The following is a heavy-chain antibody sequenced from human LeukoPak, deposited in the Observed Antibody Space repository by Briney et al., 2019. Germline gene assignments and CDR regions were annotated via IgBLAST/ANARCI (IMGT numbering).Heavy chain of an antibody. J-gene: IGHJ4*02. CDR3: ARRNVVVVAAIWWAIDY. Sequence: SETLSLTCTVSGASITSSGYYWGRIRQPPGKGLEWIGTIYHSGSTYYNPSLKSRVTISVDTSKNQFSLKLSSVTAADTAVYYCARRNVVVVAAIWWAIDYWGQGTLVTVSS. CDR1: GASITSSGYY. CDR2: IYHSGST. V-gene: IGHV4-39*07. D-gene: IGHD2-15*01.